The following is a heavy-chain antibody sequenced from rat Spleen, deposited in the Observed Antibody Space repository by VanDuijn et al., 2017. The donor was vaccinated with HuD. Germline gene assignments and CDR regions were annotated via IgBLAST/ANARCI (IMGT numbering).Heavy chain of an antibody. CDR1: GFTFTNYY. D-gene: IGHD4-3*01. J-gene: IGHJ2*01. CDR2: INTGGGNT. CDR3: TREFWAPDY. V-gene: IGHV5-25*01. Sequence: EVQLVESGGGLVQPGRSMKLSCAASGFTFTNYYMAWVRQAPTRGLEWVASINTGGGNTYYRGSVKGRFTISRDNAQSTLYLHMNSLRSEDTATYYCTREFWAPDYWGQGVMVTVSS.